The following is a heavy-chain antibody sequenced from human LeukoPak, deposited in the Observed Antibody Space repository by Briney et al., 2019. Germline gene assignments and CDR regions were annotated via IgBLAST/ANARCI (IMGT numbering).Heavy chain of an antibody. V-gene: IGHV4-39*01. CDR2: IYYSGST. CDR1: GGSISSSSYY. CDR3: ARLRNYYDSSGYYYGNDAFDI. Sequence: PSETLSLTCTVSGGSISSSSYYWGWIRQPPGKGLEWIGSIYYSGSTYYNPSLKSRVTISVDTSKNQFSLKLSSVTAADTAVYYCARLRNYYDSSGYYYGNDAFDIWGQGTMVTVSS. J-gene: IGHJ3*02. D-gene: IGHD3-22*01.